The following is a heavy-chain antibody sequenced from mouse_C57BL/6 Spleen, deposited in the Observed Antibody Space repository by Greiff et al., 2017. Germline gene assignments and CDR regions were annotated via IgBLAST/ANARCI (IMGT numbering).Heavy chain of an antibody. V-gene: IGHV1-53*01. CDR2: INPSNGGT. Sequence: QVQLQQPGTELVKPGASVKLSCKASGYTFTSYWMHWVKQRPGQGLEWIGNINPSNGGTNYNEKFKSKATLTVDKSSSTAYMQLSSLTSEDSAVXYCARPGGYDYDRGGFGYWGQGTTLTVSS. J-gene: IGHJ2*01. D-gene: IGHD2-4*01. CDR1: GYTFTSYW. CDR3: ARPGGYDYDRGGFGY.